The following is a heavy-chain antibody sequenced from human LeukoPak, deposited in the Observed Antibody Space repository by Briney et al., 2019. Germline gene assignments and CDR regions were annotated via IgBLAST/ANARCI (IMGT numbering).Heavy chain of an antibody. CDR1: GYTFTSYG. V-gene: IGHV1-18*01. Sequence: ASVMVSCKTSGYTFTSYGISWVRQAPGQGLEWMGWISAYNGNTNYAQKVQGRVTMTTDTSTSTAYMELRSLRSDDTAVYYRARGLQENLAWLTAFSAFDIWGQGTMVTVSS. D-gene: IGHD6-19*01. J-gene: IGHJ3*02. CDR3: ARGLQENLAWLTAFSAFDI. CDR2: ISAYNGNT.